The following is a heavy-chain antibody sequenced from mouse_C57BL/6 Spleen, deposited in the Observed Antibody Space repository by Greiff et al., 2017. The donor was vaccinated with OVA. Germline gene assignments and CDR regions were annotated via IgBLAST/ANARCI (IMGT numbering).Heavy chain of an antibody. CDR3: ARLGYDYEGY. V-gene: IGHV1-85*01. CDR2: IYPRDGST. CDR1: GYTFTSYD. Sequence: VKLVESGPELVKPGASVKLSCKASGYTFTSYDINWVKQRPGQGLEWIGWIYPRDGSTKYNEKFKGKATLTVDTSSSTAYMELHSLTSEDSAVYFCARLGYDYEGYWGQGTTLTVSS. D-gene: IGHD2-4*01. J-gene: IGHJ2*01.